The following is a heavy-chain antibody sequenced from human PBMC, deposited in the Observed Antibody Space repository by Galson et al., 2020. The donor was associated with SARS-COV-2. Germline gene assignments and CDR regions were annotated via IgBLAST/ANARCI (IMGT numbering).Heavy chain of an antibody. D-gene: IGHD5-18*01. CDR1: GGSFSGYY. J-gene: IGHJ4*02. CDR3: ARDVDTAMVRGPGVFDY. V-gene: IGHV4-34*01. CDR2: INHSGST. Sequence: SETLSLTCAVYGGSFSGYYWSWIRQPPGKGLEWIGEINHSGSTNYNPSLKSRVTISVDTSKNQFSLKLSSVTAADTAVYYCARDVDTAMVRGPGVFDYWGQGTLVTVSS.